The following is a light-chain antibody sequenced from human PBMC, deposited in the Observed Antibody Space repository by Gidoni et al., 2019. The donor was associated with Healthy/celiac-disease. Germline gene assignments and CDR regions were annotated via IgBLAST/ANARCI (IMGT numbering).Light chain of an antibody. J-gene: IGKJ4*01. V-gene: IGKV1-27*01. CDR1: QGLSNY. CDR3: QKYNSAPQLT. CDR2: AAS. Sequence: DIQMTQSPSSLSASVGDRVTITCRASQGLSNYLAWYQQKPGKVPKLLIYAASTLQSGVPSRFSGSGSGTDFTLTISSLQPEDVATYYCQKYNSAPQLTFGGGTKVEIK.